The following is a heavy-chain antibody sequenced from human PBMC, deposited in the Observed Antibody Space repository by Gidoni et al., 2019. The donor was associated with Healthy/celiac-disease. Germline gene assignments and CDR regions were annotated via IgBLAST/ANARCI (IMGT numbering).Heavy chain of an antibody. D-gene: IGHD3-3*01. J-gene: IGHJ4*02. V-gene: IGHV3-23*01. CDR2: ISGSGGST. CDR1: GFTFSRYA. Sequence: EVQLLESEGGLVQPGGSLRLSCAASGFTFSRYAMSWVRQDTGKGLEWVSAISGSGGSTYYADSVKGRFTIARDNSKNTLYLQMNSLRAEDTAVYYCAKDEYYDFWSGYYSHWGQGTLVTVSS. CDR3: AKDEYYDFWSGYYSH.